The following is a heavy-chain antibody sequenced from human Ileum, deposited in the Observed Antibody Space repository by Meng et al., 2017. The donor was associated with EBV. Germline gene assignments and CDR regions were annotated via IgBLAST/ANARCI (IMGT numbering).Heavy chain of an antibody. D-gene: IGHD2-15*01. CDR3: RNAFCSAAGCSDS. Sequence: QVQLQQWGAGLLKPSEXLSLTCAAYGWSFSGNYWSWIRQPPGKGLEWIGEIDETGSTNYNPSLKSRVTIFMDTSKNQFSLKVTSVTAADTAVYYCRNAFCSAAGCSDSGGPGTLVTVSS. V-gene: IGHV4-34*01. J-gene: IGHJ4*02. CDR1: GWSFSGNY. CDR2: IDETGST.